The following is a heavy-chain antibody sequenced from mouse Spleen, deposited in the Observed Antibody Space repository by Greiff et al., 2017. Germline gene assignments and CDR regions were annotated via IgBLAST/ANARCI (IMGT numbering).Heavy chain of an antibody. D-gene: IGHD1-2*01. Sequence: QVQLQQSGPSLVQPSQSLSITCTVSGFSLPSYGVHWVRQSPGKGLEWLGVIWRGGSTDYNAAFMSRLSITKDNSKSQVFFKMNSLQADDTAIYYCAIIFITTATCDYWGQGTTLTVSS. V-gene: IGHV2-5-1*01. CDR1: GFSLPSYG. J-gene: IGHJ2*01. CDR2: IWRGGST. CDR3: AIIFITTATCDY.